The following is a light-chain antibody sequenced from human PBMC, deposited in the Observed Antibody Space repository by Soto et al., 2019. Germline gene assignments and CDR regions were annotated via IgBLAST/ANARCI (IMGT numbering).Light chain of an antibody. CDR3: CSYAGSNNVV. J-gene: IGLJ2*01. CDR2: EVS. V-gene: IGLV2-8*01. Sequence: QSALTQPPAASGSPGQSVTISCTGTSSDVGGYNYVSWYQQHPGKAPTLMIYEVSERPSGVPDRFSGSKSGNTASLTVSGLQAEDEADYYCCSYAGSNNVVFGGGTKVTVL. CDR1: SSDVGGYNY.